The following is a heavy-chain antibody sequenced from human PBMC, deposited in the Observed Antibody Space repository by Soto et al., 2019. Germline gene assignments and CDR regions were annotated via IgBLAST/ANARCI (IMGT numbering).Heavy chain of an antibody. CDR2: IYATGTT. Sequence: SETLSLTCTVPGASISGFYWSWIRKSAGKGLEWIGRIYATGTTDYNPSLKSRVMMSVDTSKKQFSLKLRSVTAADTAVYYCVRDGTKTLRDWFDPWGQGISVTVSS. CDR1: GASISGFY. J-gene: IGHJ5*02. CDR3: VRDGTKTLRDWFDP. D-gene: IGHD1-1*01. V-gene: IGHV4-4*07.